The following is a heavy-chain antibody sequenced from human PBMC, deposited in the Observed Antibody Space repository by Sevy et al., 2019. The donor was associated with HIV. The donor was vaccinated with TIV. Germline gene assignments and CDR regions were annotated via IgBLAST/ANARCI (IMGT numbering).Heavy chain of an antibody. V-gene: IGHV3-15*01. J-gene: IGHJ6*02. CDR1: GFTFSYAW. CDR2: IKSKADGGTT. CDR3: STDPIILLLVTDGMDV. Sequence: GGCLRLSCAASGFTFSYAWMTWVRQAPGKGLEWVGRIKSKADGGTTEYAAPVKGRFTISRDDSKNMLYLQMTSLKTEATSVYYCSTDPIILLLVTDGMDVWGQGTMVTVSS. D-gene: IGHD2-8*02.